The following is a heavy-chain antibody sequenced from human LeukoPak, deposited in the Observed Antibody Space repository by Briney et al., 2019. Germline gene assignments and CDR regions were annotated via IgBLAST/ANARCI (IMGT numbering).Heavy chain of an antibody. D-gene: IGHD3-3*01. V-gene: IGHV4-34*01. Sequence: PSETLSLACAVYGGSFSGYYWSWIRQPPGKGLEWIGEINHSGSTNYNPSLKSRVTISVDTSKNQFSLKLSSVTAAGTAVYYCARAGRFLEWLSHYYDSTGDAFDIWGQGTMVTVSS. CDR2: INHSGST. CDR3: ARAGRFLEWLSHYYDSTGDAFDI. CDR1: GGSFSGYY. J-gene: IGHJ3*02.